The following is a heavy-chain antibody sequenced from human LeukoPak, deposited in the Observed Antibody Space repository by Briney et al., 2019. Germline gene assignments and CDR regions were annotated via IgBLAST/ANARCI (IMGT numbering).Heavy chain of an antibody. D-gene: IGHD6-19*01. CDR3: AKEQAVAGTLYYFDY. CDR2: ISGSGGST. V-gene: IGHV3-23*01. Sequence: PGGSLRLSCTASGFTFSSYAMSWVRQPPGKGLEWVSAISGSGGSTYYADSVKGRFTISRDNSKNTLYLLMNSLRAEDTAVYYCAKEQAVAGTLYYFDYWGRGTLVTVSS. CDR1: GFTFSSYA. J-gene: IGHJ4*02.